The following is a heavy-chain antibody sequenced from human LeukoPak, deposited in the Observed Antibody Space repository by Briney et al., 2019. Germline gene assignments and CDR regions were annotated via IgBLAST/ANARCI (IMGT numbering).Heavy chain of an antibody. D-gene: IGHD3-22*01. J-gene: IGHJ4*02. V-gene: IGHV4-34*01. Sequence: SETLSLTCAVYGGSFSGYYWSWIRQPPGKGLEWIGEINHSGSTNYNPSLKSRVTISVDTSRNQFSLKLSSVTAADTAVYYCARRDDSSGYHKIFDYWGPGTLVTVSS. CDR1: GGSFSGYY. CDR2: INHSGST. CDR3: ARRDDSSGYHKIFDY.